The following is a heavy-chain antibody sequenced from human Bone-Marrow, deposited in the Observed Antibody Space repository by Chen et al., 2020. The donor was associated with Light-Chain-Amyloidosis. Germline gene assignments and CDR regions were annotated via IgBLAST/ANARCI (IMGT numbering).Heavy chain of an antibody. CDR2: ISPDYSAA. V-gene: IGHV5-51*01. CDR1: GYTFPNYW. Sequence: EVQLEQSGPEVKKPGESRKISCTGSGYTFPNYWIGWVRQMRGKGLEWMGVISPDYSAARYSPSFEGQVPISADKSITTAYLQWRSLKASDTAMYYCARRRDGYNFDYWGQGTLVTVSS. D-gene: IGHD5-12*01. CDR3: ARRRDGYNFDY. J-gene: IGHJ4*02.